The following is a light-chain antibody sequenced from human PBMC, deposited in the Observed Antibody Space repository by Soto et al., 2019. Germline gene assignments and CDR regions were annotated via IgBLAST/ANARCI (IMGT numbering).Light chain of an antibody. CDR1: QSINTY. CDR3: QCRGIWTRVAT. V-gene: IGKV3-11*01. CDR2: DAS. Sequence: EIVLTQSPVTLSLSPGERATLSCRASQSINTYLAWYQQKPGQPPRLLIYDASNRATAIPVRFSGSGSGTDATLTLSSLEPEASAVYYCQCRGIWTRVATFGGGTKVEIK. J-gene: IGKJ4*01.